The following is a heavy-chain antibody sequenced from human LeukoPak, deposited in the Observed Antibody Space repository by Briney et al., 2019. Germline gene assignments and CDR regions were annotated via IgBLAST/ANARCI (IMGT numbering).Heavy chain of an antibody. Sequence: ASVKVSCKASGYTVTAYHMHWVRQAPGQGLEWMGWFNPNSGATNYAQKFQGRVTMTRDTPISTDYMELSRLRSDDTAVYYCARESGTYFKSRYYFDFWGQGTLVTVSS. CDR2: FNPNSGAT. V-gene: IGHV1-2*02. D-gene: IGHD1-26*01. CDR3: ARESGTYFKSRYYFDF. CDR1: GYTVTAYH. J-gene: IGHJ4*02.